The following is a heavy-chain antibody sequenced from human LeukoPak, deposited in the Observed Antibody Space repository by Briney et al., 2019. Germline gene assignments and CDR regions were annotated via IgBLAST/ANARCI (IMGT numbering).Heavy chain of an antibody. CDR3: TTDSGHSGAWFER. V-gene: IGHV3-15*01. Sequence: GGSLRLSCAASGFTFSNAWMSWVRQAPGKGLEWVGHIKSKTDGGTTDYAAPVKDRFTISRDDSKNTLYVQMNSLKTEDTAVYYCTTDSGHSGAWFERWGQGTLVTVSS. J-gene: IGHJ5*02. D-gene: IGHD6-19*01. CDR2: IKSKTDGGTT. CDR1: GFTFSNAW.